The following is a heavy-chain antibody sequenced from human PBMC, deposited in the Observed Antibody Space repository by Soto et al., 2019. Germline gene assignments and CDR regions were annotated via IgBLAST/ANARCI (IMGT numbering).Heavy chain of an antibody. V-gene: IGHV3-11*01. CDR1: GFTFSDYY. CDR3: ARIGEFYGTGSYGNSDVFDI. Sequence: PGGSLRLSCEASGFTFSDYYMTWVRQAPGKGLEWIAYSSSTGAVIYYADSVQGRFTISRDNPKNSLHLQMDSLRPEDTAVYYCARIGEFYGTGSYGNSDVFDIWGQGTQVTVSS. CDR2: SSSTGAVI. D-gene: IGHD3-10*01. J-gene: IGHJ3*02.